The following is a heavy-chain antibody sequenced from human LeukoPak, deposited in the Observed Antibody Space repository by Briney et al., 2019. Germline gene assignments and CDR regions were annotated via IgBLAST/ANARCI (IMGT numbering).Heavy chain of an antibody. Sequence: PSETLSLTCAVYGGSFSGYYWSWIRQPPGKGLEWIGEINHSGSTNYNPSLKSRVTISVDTSKNQFSLKLSSVTAADTAVYYCASVVVAATLFDSWGQGTLVTVSS. CDR2: INHSGST. D-gene: IGHD2-15*01. CDR3: ASVVVAATLFDS. V-gene: IGHV4-34*01. CDR1: GGSFSGYY. J-gene: IGHJ4*02.